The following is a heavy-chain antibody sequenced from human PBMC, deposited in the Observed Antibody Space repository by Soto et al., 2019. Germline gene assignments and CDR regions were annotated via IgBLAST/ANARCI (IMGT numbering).Heavy chain of an antibody. CDR3: AKEGGGGGYFDY. D-gene: IGHD3-16*01. CDR2: ISYDGSNK. CDR1: GFTFSSYG. J-gene: IGHJ4*02. Sequence: QVQLVEPGGGVVQPGRSLRLSCAASGFTFSSYGMHWVRQAPGKGLEWVAVISYDGSNKYYADSVKGRFTISRDNSKNTLYLQMNSLRAEDTAVYYCAKEGGGGGYFDYWGQGTLVTVSS. V-gene: IGHV3-30*18.